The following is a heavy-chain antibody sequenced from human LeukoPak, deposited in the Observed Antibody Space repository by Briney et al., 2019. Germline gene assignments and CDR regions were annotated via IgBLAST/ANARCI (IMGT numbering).Heavy chain of an antibody. V-gene: IGHV3-48*01. Sequence: GGSLRLSCAASGFTLSSYSMNWVRQAPGKGLKWISYIDSDTYGNTIYYPHTVKGRFTISRDNAKNSLYLQMNSLRADDTAVYYCARGRSGSHHFDSWGQGTLVTVPS. J-gene: IGHJ4*02. D-gene: IGHD3-10*01. CDR3: ARGRSGSHHFDS. CDR2: IDSDTYGNTI. CDR1: GFTLSSYS.